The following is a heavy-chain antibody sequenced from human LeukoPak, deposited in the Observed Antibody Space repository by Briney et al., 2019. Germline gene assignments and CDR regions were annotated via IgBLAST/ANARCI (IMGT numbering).Heavy chain of an antibody. CDR3: ARGGLRGVDY. D-gene: IGHD3-16*01. V-gene: IGHV1-69*02. Sequence: SVKVSCEASGGTFSSYTISWVRQVPGQGLEWMGRIIPILGIANYAQKFQGRVTITADKSTSTAYMELSSLRSEDTAVYYCARGGLRGVDYWGQGTLVTVSS. J-gene: IGHJ4*02. CDR2: IIPILGIA. CDR1: GGTFSSYT.